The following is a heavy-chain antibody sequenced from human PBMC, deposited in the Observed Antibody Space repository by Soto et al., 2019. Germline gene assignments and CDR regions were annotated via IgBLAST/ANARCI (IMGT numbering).Heavy chain of an antibody. CDR1: GGSISSYY. V-gene: IGHV4-59*01. D-gene: IGHD1-20*01. CDR3: ARYKSNYYYGMDV. J-gene: IGHJ6*02. Sequence: QVQLQESGPGLVKPSETLSLTCTVSGGSISSYYWSWIRQPPGKGLEWIGYIYYSGITNYNPSLKSRVTXSXDPXKSQFSLQLSSVTAADTAVYYCARYKSNYYYGMDVWGQGTTVTVSS. CDR2: IYYSGIT.